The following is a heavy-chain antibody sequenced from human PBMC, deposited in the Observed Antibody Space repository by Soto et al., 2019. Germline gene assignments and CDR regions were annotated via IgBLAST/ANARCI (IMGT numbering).Heavy chain of an antibody. D-gene: IGHD2-2*01. CDR2: MNPNSGAT. V-gene: IGHV1-2*02. CDR3: VRSYRAVRSVPIDP. Sequence: ASVKVSCKASGYTFLGYEIHRVRQAPGQGLEYMAWMNPNSGATRTAQKFQGRVTMTRDTSISTAYMELSRLTSDDTAIYYCVRSYRAVRSVPIDPWGQGPTV. J-gene: IGHJ6*02. CDR1: GYTFLGYE.